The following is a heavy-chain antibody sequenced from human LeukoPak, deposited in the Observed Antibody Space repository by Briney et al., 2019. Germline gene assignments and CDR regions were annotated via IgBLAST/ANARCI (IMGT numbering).Heavy chain of an antibody. J-gene: IGHJ4*02. Sequence: ASVKVSCKASGYTFTSYGISWVRQAPGQGLEWMGWISAYNGNTNYAQKLQGRVTMTTDTSTSTAYMELRSLRSDDTAVYYCARSPSYNWNDGGVYWGQGTLVTVSS. D-gene: IGHD1-1*01. CDR2: ISAYNGNT. V-gene: IGHV1-18*04. CDR1: GYTFTSYG. CDR3: ARSPSYNWNDGGVY.